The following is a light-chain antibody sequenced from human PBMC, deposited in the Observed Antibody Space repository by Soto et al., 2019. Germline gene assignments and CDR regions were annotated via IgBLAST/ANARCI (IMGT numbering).Light chain of an antibody. CDR3: QQSYSTPRT. CDR1: QDISSW. J-gene: IGKJ1*01. Sequence: DIQMTQSPSSGSASVVDSVFITCRASQDISSWVAWYQQKPGKAPKLLISAATNLQGGVPRRFSGSGSGTDFTLIISSLQPEDFATYYCQQSYSTPRTFGQGTKVDIK. V-gene: IGKV1-12*01. CDR2: AAT.